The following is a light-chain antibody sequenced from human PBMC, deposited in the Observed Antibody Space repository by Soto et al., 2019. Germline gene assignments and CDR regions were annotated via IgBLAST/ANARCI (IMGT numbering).Light chain of an antibody. CDR2: DVS. CDR3: CSYGGGYTPLV. V-gene: IGLV2-11*01. CDR1: RSDVGVYNY. Sequence: QSALTQPRSVSASPGQSVTLSCTGSRSDVGVYNYVSWYQQHPGKAPKLMIYDVSKWPSGVPGRFSGSKSGNTASLTISGLQAEDEADYYCCSYGGGYTPLVFGGGTQLTVL. J-gene: IGLJ2*01.